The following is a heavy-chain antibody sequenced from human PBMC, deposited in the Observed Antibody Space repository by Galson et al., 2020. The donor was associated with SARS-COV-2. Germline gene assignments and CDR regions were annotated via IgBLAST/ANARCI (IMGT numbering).Heavy chain of an antibody. V-gene: IGHV4-38-2*02. D-gene: IGHD3-3*01. CDR1: GYSISSGYY. J-gene: IGHJ3*02. Sequence: SETLSLTCTVSGYSISSGYYWGWIRQPPGKGLEWIGSIYHSGSTYYNPSLKSRVTISVDTSKNQFSLKLSSVTAADTAVYYCARDAPRRITIFGVVGNAFDIGGQGTMVTVSS. CDR2: IYHSGST. CDR3: ARDAPRRITIFGVVGNAFDI.